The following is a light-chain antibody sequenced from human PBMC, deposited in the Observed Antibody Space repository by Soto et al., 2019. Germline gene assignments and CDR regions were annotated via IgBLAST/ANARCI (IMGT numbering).Light chain of an antibody. J-gene: IGLJ2*01. CDR1: GLAKKY. Sequence: SYELTQPSSVSVSPGQTARITCSGDGLAKKYARWFQQKAGQAPILLLYKDRERPPGIPERFSGSSSGTTVTLTISGAQVGDEADYYCFSAADTNRVIFGGGTKLTVL. CDR2: KDR. CDR3: FSAADTNRVI. V-gene: IGLV3-27*01.